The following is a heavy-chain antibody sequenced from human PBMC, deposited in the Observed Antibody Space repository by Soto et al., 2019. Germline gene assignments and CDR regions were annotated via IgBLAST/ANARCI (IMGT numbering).Heavy chain of an antibody. D-gene: IGHD2-15*01. CDR3: ARDSDCSGGSCYSIKYFDY. CDR2: ISSSSSTI. V-gene: IGHV3-48*02. J-gene: IGHJ4*02. Sequence: PGGSLRLSCAASGFTFSSYAMSWVRQAPGKGLERVSFISSSSSTIYYAVSVKGRFTISRDNAKNSLYLQMNSLRDEDTAVYYCARDSDCSGGSCYSIKYFDYWGQGTLVTVSS. CDR1: GFTFSSYA.